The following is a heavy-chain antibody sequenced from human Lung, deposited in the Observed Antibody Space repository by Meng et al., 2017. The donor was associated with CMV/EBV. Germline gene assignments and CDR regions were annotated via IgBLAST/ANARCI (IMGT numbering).Heavy chain of an antibody. CDR1: GFTFSSYA. CDR2: ISYDGSNK. D-gene: IGHD2-2*01. Sequence: GESLKISCAASGFTFSSYAMHWVRQAPGKGLEWVAVISYDGSNKYYADSVKGRFTISRDNSKNTLYLQMHSLRAEDTAVYYCAREGSYQLPAPRWFDPWGQGXLVTVSS. V-gene: IGHV3-30-3*01. J-gene: IGHJ5*02. CDR3: AREGSYQLPAPRWFDP.